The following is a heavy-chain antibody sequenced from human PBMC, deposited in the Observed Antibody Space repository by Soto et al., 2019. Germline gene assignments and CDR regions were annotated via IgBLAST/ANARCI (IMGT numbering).Heavy chain of an antibody. CDR1: GGSFSGHF. CDR3: ARGSAGRGYYYSGMDV. CDR2: INHSGGT. Sequence: SETLSLTCTVHGGSFSGHFGSWIRQPPGKGLEWIGEINHSGGTNYNPSLKSRVTISVDTSQNQFSLKLSSVTAADTAVYYCARGSAGRGYYYSGMDVWGQGTTVTVSS. J-gene: IGHJ6*02. V-gene: IGHV4-34*01.